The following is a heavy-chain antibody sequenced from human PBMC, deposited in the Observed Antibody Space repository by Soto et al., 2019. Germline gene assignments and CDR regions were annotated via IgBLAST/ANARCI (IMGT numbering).Heavy chain of an antibody. CDR3: ARDLQRIQLLLTLDY. CDR1: GFTFSSYV. D-gene: IGHD5-18*01. J-gene: IGHJ4*02. V-gene: IGHV3-30-3*01. CDR2: ISYDGSNK. Sequence: GGSLRLSCAASGFTFSSYVMNWVRQVPGKGLAWVAVISYDGSNKYYVDSVKVRVTISRVNSKNTLYLQMDSLSANDAAVYYCARDLQRIQLLLTLDYWGQGTLVTVSS.